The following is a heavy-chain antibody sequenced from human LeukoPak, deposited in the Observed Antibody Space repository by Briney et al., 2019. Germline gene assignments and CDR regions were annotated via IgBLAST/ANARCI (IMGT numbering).Heavy chain of an antibody. CDR2: IDPGDSFT. V-gene: IGHV5-10-1*01. J-gene: IGHJ4*02. Sequence: GESLKISCKGSGYSFSSYWISWVRQMPGKGLEWMGRIDPGDSFTKYRPSLEGRVTISADKSLSTVYLQWSSLKASDTAMYYCARREMTTPYFDNWGQGTLVTVSS. CDR3: ARREMTTPYFDN. D-gene: IGHD5-24*01. CDR1: GYSFSSYW.